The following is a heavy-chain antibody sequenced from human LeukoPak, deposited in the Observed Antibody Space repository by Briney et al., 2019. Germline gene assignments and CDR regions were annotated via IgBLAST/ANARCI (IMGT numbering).Heavy chain of an antibody. V-gene: IGHV4-30-2*01. J-gene: IGHJ4*02. CDR2: IYHSGST. CDR1: GGSISSGGYS. CDR3: ARSRRYSYGSDFDY. D-gene: IGHD5-18*01. Sequence: SQTLSLTCAVSGGSISSGGYSWSWIRQPPGKGLEWIGYIYHSGSTYYNPSLKSRVTISVDTSKNQFSLKLSSVTAADTAVYYCARSRRYSYGSDFDYWGQGTLVTVSS.